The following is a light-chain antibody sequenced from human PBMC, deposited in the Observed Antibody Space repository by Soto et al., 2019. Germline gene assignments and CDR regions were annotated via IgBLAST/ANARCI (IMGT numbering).Light chain of an antibody. CDR1: SGHSSYA. J-gene: IGLJ1*01. CDR3: QTWGTGIHV. V-gene: IGLV4-69*01. CDR2: LNSDGSH. Sequence: QPVLTQSPSASASLGASVKLTCTLSSGHSSYAIAWHQQQPEKGPRYLMKLNSDGSHSKGDGIPDRCSGSSSGAERYLISSRLQSEDEADYYCQTWGTGIHVFGTGTKVTVL.